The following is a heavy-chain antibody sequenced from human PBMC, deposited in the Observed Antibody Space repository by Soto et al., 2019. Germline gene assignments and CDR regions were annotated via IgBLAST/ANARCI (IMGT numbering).Heavy chain of an antibody. J-gene: IGHJ6*02. Sequence: ASVKVSCKASGYTFTSYDINWVRQATGQGLEWMGWMNPNSGNTGYAQKFQGRVTMTRNTSISTAYMELSSLRSEDTAVYYCARVGCGGDCYYYYYGMDVWGQGTTVTVSS. CDR1: GYTFTSYD. CDR2: MNPNSGNT. V-gene: IGHV1-8*01. D-gene: IGHD2-21*02. CDR3: ARVGCGGDCYYYYYGMDV.